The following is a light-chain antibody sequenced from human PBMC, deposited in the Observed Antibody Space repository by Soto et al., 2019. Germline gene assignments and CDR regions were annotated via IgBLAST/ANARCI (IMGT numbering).Light chain of an antibody. V-gene: IGLV2-18*02. J-gene: IGLJ2*01. CDR3: SSYTNNITLV. Sequence: QSALTQPSSVSGSPGQSVTISCTGTSSDVGSYNRVSWYQQPPGTAPKLMIYEVSNRPSGVPDRFSGSKSGNTASLTISGLQAEDEAEYYCSSYTNNITLVFGGGTKVTVL. CDR2: EVS. CDR1: SSDVGSYNR.